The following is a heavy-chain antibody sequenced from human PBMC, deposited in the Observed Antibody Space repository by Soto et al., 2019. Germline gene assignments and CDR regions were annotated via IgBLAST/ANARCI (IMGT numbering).Heavy chain of an antibody. Sequence: QVYLVQSGAEMKKPGSSVKVSCKVSGGDLRNSGISWVRQAPGQGLEWMGGMFPLLAMVDYSQKFQGRVTMTAEESTNAAYMDLGSLRSEDTAVYYCAKEDDAGCKSWGQGTLVIVSS. D-gene: IGHD6-19*01. V-gene: IGHV1-69*04. CDR1: GGDLRNSG. J-gene: IGHJ4*02. CDR2: MFPLLAMV. CDR3: AKEDDAGCKS.